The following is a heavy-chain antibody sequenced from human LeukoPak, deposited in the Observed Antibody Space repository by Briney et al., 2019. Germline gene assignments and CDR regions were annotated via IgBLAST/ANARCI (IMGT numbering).Heavy chain of an antibody. Sequence: ASVTVSCKASGYTFTNYTINWVRLAPGQGLEWMGWISAYNGNTNYAQKLQGRVIMTTDTSTSTAYMELRSLRSDDTAVYYCARGGYSGSYYAYWGQGTLVTVSS. D-gene: IGHD1-26*01. CDR3: ARGGYSGSYYAY. CDR2: ISAYNGNT. CDR1: GYTFTNYT. V-gene: IGHV1-18*01. J-gene: IGHJ4*02.